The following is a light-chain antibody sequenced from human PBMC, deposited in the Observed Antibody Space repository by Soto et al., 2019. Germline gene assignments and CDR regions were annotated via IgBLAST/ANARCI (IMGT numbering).Light chain of an antibody. V-gene: IGKV3-15*01. CDR3: QEYSKLPLFT. CDR1: QSVSTN. Sequence: EIVVTQSPGILSVSPGDRATLSCRASQSVSTNLAWYQQKPGQAPTLLIYAASTRATGIPARFTGSGSGTDFTLTISSLHSEDFAVYYCQEYSKLPLFTFGPGTRVDIK. CDR2: AAS. J-gene: IGKJ3*01.